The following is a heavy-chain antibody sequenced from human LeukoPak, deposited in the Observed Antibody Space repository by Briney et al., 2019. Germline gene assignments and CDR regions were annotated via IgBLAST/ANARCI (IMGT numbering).Heavy chain of an antibody. CDR1: GFTFSSYS. CDR3: ARDGFVVVVPAAIGSDAFDI. D-gene: IGHD2-2*01. CDR2: ISSSSSYI. V-gene: IGHV3-21*01. Sequence: KPGGSLRLSCAASGFTFSSYSMNWVRQAPGMGLEWVSSISSSSSYIYYADSVKGRFTISRDNAKNSLYLQMNSLRAEDTAVYYCARDGFVVVVPAAIGSDAFDIWGQGTMVTVSS. J-gene: IGHJ3*02.